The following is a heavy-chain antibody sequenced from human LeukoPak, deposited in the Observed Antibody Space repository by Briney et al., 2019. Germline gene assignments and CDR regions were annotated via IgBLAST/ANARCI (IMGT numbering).Heavy chain of an antibody. V-gene: IGHV3-30*02. CDR3: AKDQVWASSGYSTYDP. D-gene: IGHD3-22*01. CDR1: GFTFSSYG. J-gene: IGHJ5*02. Sequence: GGSLRLSCAASGFTFSSYGIHGVRQAPGKGLEWVAFIRYDGSNKYYADSVKGRFTISRDNSKNTLYLQMNSLRAEDTAVYYCAKDQVWASSGYSTYDPWGQGTLVTASS. CDR2: IRYDGSNK.